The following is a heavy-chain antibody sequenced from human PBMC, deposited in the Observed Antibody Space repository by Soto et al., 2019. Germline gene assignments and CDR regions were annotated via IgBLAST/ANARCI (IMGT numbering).Heavy chain of an antibody. J-gene: IGHJ5*02. CDR3: ARGSERGSYNWNYDSNNWFDP. D-gene: IGHD1-7*01. CDR2: TYYSGST. V-gene: IGHV4-30-4*01. Sequence: PSETLSLTCTVSGGSISSGDYYWSWIRQPPGKGLEWIGYTYYSGSTYYNPSLKSRVTISVDTSKNQFSLKLSSVTAADTAVYYCARGSERGSYNWNYDSNNWFDPWGQGTLVTVSS. CDR1: GGSISSGDYY.